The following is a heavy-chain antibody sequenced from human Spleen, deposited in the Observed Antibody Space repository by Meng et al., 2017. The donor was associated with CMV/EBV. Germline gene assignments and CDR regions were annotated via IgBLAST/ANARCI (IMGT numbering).Heavy chain of an antibody. Sequence: GGSLRLSCVASGFRFSNYAMTWVRQAPGKGLEWVSGVSGSGGSTHYADSVKGRFTISRDNSKNTLYLQMNSLRAEDTAVFYCAREAPTLGYYFDYWGQGAPVTVSS. J-gene: IGHJ4*02. CDR3: AREAPTLGYYFDY. V-gene: IGHV3-23*01. CDR2: VSGSGGST. D-gene: IGHD1-26*01. CDR1: GFRFSNYA.